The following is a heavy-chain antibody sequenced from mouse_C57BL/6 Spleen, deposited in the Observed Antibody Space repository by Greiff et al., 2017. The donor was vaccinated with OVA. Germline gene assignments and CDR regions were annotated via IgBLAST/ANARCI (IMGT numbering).Heavy chain of an antibody. V-gene: IGHV1-55*01. CDR1: GYTFTSYW. Sequence: QVQLQQPGAELVKPGASVKMSCKASGYTFTSYWITWVKQRPGRGLEWIGDIYPGSGSTNYNEKFKSKATLTVDTSSSTAYMQLSSLTSEDSAVYYCARDYYYGSSPFDYWGQGTTLTVSS. D-gene: IGHD1-1*01. J-gene: IGHJ2*01. CDR2: IYPGSGST. CDR3: ARDYYYGSSPFDY.